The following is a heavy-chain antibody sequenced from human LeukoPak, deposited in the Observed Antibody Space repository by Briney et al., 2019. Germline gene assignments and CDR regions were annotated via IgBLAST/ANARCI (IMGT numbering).Heavy chain of an antibody. J-gene: IGHJ4*02. CDR3: AGANRSLRYFD. Sequence: PSETLSLTCTVSGGSISSSSYYWGWIRQPPGKGLEWIGSIYYSGSTYYNPSLKSRVTISVDTSKNQFSLKLSSVTAADTAVYYCAGANRSLRYFDWGQGTLVTVSS. CDR1: GGSISSSSYY. D-gene: IGHD3-9*01. CDR2: IYYSGST. V-gene: IGHV4-39*07.